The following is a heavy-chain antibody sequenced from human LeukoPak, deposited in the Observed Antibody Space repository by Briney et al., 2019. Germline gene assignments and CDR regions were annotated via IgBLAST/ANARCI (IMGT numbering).Heavy chain of an antibody. D-gene: IGHD5-12*01. V-gene: IGHV3-49*03. CDR1: GFTFGDYA. Sequence: GRSLRLSCTASGFTFGDYAMSWFRQAPGKGLEWVGFIRSKAYGGTTEYAASVKGRFTISRDDSKSIAYLQMNSLKTEDTAVYYCTRDLGDSGYVGSDYWGQGTLVTVSS. J-gene: IGHJ4*02. CDR3: TRDLGDSGYVGSDY. CDR2: IRSKAYGGTT.